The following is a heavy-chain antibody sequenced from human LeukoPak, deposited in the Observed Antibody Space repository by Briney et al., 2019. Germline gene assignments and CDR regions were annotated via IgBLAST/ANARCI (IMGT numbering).Heavy chain of an antibody. CDR3: ARDEGPEGGYYYMDV. Sequence: SETLSLTCTVSGGSISSYYWSWIRQPPGKGLEWIGYIYYSGSTNYNPSLKSRVTISVDTSKNQFSLKLSSVTAADTAVYYCARDEGPEGGYYYMDVWGKGTTVTVSS. CDR2: IYYSGST. J-gene: IGHJ6*03. CDR1: GGSISSYY. V-gene: IGHV4-59*01. D-gene: IGHD1-14*01.